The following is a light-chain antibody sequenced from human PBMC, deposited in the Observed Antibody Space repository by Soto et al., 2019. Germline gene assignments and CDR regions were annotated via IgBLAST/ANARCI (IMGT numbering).Light chain of an antibody. CDR3: QQYSSYST. Sequence: DIQMTQSPSTLSASVGDRVTITCRASQSISNWVAWYQQKPGKVPELLIYDASRLQSGVPLRFSGSGSGTEFTLTISSLQPDDFATYYCQQYSSYSTFGQGIKVEI. J-gene: IGKJ1*01. CDR1: QSISNW. CDR2: DAS. V-gene: IGKV1-5*01.